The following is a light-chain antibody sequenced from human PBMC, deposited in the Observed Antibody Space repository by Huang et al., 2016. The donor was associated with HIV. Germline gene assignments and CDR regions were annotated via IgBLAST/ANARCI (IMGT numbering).Light chain of an antibody. J-gene: IGKJ3*01. CDR1: QSVSSN. V-gene: IGKV3-15*01. CDR2: GAS. Sequence: EIVMTQSPATLSVSPGERATLSCRASQSVSSNLAWHQQKPGQAPRLLIYGASTRATGIPARFSGSGSGTEFTLTISDLQSEDFAVYYCQQYSDWPLTFGPGTKVDIK. CDR3: QQYSDWPLT.